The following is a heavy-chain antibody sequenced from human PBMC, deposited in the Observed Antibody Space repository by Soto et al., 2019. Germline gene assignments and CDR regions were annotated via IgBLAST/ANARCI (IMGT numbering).Heavy chain of an antibody. CDR1: GYTFTNYD. V-gene: IGHV1-18*01. Sequence: QVQLVQSGAEVKRPGASVKVSCKASGYTFTNYDVAWVRPAPGQGLPWMGWISISNGKTYYAQSFQGRVTMTPDTVTTNGYMEVRSLRSDETAVYYCARKGYIGKLGLDVWAQGTTVTVSS. D-gene: IGHD3-10*01. CDR3: ARKGYIGKLGLDV. CDR2: ISISNGKT. J-gene: IGHJ6*02.